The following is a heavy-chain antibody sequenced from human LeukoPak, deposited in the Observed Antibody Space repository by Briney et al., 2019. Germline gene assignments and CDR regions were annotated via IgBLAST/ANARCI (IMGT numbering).Heavy chain of an antibody. CDR3: ARASSWHQYYFDY. V-gene: IGHV4-34*01. CDR2: INHSGST. CDR1: GGSFSGYY. D-gene: IGHD6-13*01. J-gene: IGHJ4*02. Sequence: SETLSLTCAVYGGSFSGYYRSWIRQPPGKGLEWIGEINHSGSTNYNPSLKSRVTISVDTSKNQFSLKLSSVTAADTAVYYCARASSWHQYYFDYWGQGTLVTVSS.